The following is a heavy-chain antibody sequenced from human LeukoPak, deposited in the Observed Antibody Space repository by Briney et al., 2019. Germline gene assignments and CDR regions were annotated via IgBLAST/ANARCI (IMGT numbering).Heavy chain of an antibody. D-gene: IGHD4-17*01. Sequence: GGSLRPSCAASGFTFSSYCMSWVRQAPGKGLEWVANINKDESEKYYVDSVKGRFTISRDNAKNSLYLQMNSLRAEDTAVYYCARCRTTVTAMPGYWGQGTLVTVSS. CDR1: GFTFSSYC. V-gene: IGHV3-7*03. CDR3: ARCRTTVTAMPGY. J-gene: IGHJ4*02. CDR2: INKDESEK.